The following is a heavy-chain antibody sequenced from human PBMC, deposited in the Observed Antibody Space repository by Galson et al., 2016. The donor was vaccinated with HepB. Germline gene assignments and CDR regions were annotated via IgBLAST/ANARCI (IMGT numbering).Heavy chain of an antibody. CDR1: GFTFSSYS. D-gene: IGHD6-19*01. J-gene: IGHJ5*02. CDR2: ISSSSTI. V-gene: IGHV3-48*02. Sequence: SLRLSCAASGFTFSSYSMNWVRQAPGKGLEWVSYISSSSTIYYADSVKGRFTISRDNAKNSLYLQMNSLRDEDTAVYYCARAGHSSGWYPFNFWWFYPWGQGTLVTVSS. CDR3: ARAGHSSGWYPFNFWWFYP.